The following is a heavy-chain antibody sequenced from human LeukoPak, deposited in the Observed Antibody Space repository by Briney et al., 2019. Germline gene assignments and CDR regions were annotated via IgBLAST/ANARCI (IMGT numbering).Heavy chain of an antibody. CDR2: ISSSSSTI. D-gene: IGHD3-22*01. Sequence: GGSLRLSCAASGFTFNNYAMSWVRQAPGKGLEWVSYISSSSSTIYYADSVKGRFTISRDNAKNSLYLQMNSLRAEDTAVYYCATDKDSLWLLSDYWAREPWSPSPQ. CDR3: ATDKDSLWLLSDY. CDR1: GFTFNNYA. J-gene: IGHJ4*02. V-gene: IGHV3-48*04.